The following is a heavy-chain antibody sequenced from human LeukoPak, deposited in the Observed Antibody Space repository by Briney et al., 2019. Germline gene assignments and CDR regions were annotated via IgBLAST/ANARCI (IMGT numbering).Heavy chain of an antibody. V-gene: IGHV1-2*02. CDR3: ARVSMITFGGILVMEYYFDY. D-gene: IGHD3-16*02. CDR2: INPNSGGT. CDR1: GYTFTGYY. J-gene: IGHJ4*02. Sequence: ASVKVSCKAFGYTFTGYYMHWVRQAPGQGLEWMGWINPNSGGTNYAQKFQGRVTMTRDTSISTAYMELSRLRSDDTAVYYCARVSMITFGGILVMEYYFDYWGQGTLVTVSS.